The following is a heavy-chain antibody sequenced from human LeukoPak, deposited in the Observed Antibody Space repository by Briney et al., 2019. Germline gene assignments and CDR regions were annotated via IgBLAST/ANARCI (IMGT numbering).Heavy chain of an antibody. CDR2: HIPIFGTA. CDR3: ARGYYGLWYFDY. D-gene: IGHD3-10*01. CDR1: GGTFSSYA. Sequence: GSSVKVSCKASGGTFSSYAISWVRQAPGQGLEWMGGHIPIFGTANYAQKFQGRVTITTDESTSTAYMELSSLRSEDTAVYYCARGYYGLWYFDYWGQGTLVTVSS. V-gene: IGHV1-69*05. J-gene: IGHJ4*02.